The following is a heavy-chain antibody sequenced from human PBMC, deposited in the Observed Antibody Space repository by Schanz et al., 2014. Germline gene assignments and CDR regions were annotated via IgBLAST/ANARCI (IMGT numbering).Heavy chain of an antibody. V-gene: IGHV3-23*01. D-gene: IGHD2-21*01. Sequence: EVQLLESGGGLVQPGGSLRLSCGDSGFKSRDYAMTWFRHAPGKGLGWDSFVSGDGGTKYYADSVKGRFTISSDNSRNTLYMQMNSIRAKDTAVDYCSKQIAYCGDYQWGQGTLVTVSS. CDR3: SKQIAYCGDYQ. CDR2: VSGDGGTK. CDR1: GFKSRDYA. J-gene: IGHJ4*02.